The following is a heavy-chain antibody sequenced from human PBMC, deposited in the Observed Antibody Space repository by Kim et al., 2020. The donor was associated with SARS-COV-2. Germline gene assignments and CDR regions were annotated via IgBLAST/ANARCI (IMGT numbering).Heavy chain of an antibody. J-gene: IGHJ5*02. Sequence: SETLSLTCTVSGGSISSYYWSWIRQPPGKGLEWIGYIYYSGSTNYNPSLKSRVTISVDTSKNQFSLKLSSVTAADTAVYYCAREGVSGYDILTGPYPEDNWFDPWGQGTLVTVSS. CDR3: AREGVSGYDILTGPYPEDNWFDP. D-gene: IGHD3-9*01. V-gene: IGHV4-59*13. CDR1: GGSISSYY. CDR2: IYYSGST.